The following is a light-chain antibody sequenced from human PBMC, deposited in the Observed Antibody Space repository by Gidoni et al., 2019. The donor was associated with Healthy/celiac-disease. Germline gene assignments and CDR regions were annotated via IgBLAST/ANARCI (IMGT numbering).Light chain of an antibody. CDR3: QQRSNWQFT. V-gene: IGKV3D-11*01. Sequence: EIVLTQSPATLSLSPGERATLSCRASQGVSSYLAWYQQKPGQAPRLLIYDASNRATGIPARFSGSGPGTDFTLTISSLEPEDFAVYYCQQRSNWQFTFGPXTKVDIK. CDR2: DAS. J-gene: IGKJ3*01. CDR1: QGVSSY.